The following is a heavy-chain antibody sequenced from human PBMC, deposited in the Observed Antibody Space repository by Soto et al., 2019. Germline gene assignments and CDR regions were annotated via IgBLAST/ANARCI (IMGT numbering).Heavy chain of an antibody. CDR3: ASGDFDWLSFDY. D-gene: IGHD3-9*01. V-gene: IGHV1-3*01. Sequence: ASVKVSCKASGYTFTSYAMHWVRQAPGQRLEWMGWINAGNGNTKYSQKFQGRVTITRDTSASTAYMELSSLRSEDTAVYYCASGDFDWLSFDYWGQGTLVTVSS. CDR2: INAGNGNT. CDR1: GYTFTSYA. J-gene: IGHJ4*02.